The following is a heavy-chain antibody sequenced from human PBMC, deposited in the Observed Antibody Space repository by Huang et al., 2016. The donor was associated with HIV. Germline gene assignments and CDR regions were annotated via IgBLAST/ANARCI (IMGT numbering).Heavy chain of an antibody. Sequence: QVRLVESGGGVVQPGASLTLSCSASGFPFSAYGMAWVRQAPGKGLEWVSFIRYDGNNDYLIGTVKCRFTISRDNSNNTLYLRMNSLRPEDTAVYYCVKERGSSRARSSFDFWGQGTSVIVSS. CDR2: IRYDGNND. CDR3: VKERGSSRARSSFDF. V-gene: IGHV3-30*02. CDR1: GFPFSAYG. D-gene: IGHD6-13*01. J-gene: IGHJ3*01.